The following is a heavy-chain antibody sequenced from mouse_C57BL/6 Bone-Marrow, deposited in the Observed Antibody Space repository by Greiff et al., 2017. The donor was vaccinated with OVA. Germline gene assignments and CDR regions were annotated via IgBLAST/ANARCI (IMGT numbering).Heavy chain of an antibody. CDR2: IYPGSGNT. D-gene: IGHD1-1*01. CDR3: AGGVTYGSEDYFDC. Sequence: QVQLKESGAELVRPGASVKLSCKASGYTFTDYYINWVKQRPGQGLEWIARIYPGSGNTYYNEKFKGKATLTVEKSSSTAYMQLSSLTSEDSAVYFCAGGVTYGSEDYFDCWGQSTTLAVSS. CDR1: GYTFTDYY. V-gene: IGHV1-76*01. J-gene: IGHJ2*01.